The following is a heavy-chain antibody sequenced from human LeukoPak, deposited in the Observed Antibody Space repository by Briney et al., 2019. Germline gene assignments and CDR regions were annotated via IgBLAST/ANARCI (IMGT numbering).Heavy chain of an antibody. D-gene: IGHD3-10*01. CDR1: VFTFSGSA. CDR2: IRGKADT. CDR3: SRLRGDGSLTTYSYHGMDV. V-gene: IGHV3-73*01. Sequence: PGGSLRLSCAASVFTFSGSAIHCVPAASGKGLVWVGRIRGKADTAYAASVKGRFTISRDDSKITAYLQMNSLTTEDTAVYYCSRLRGDGSLTTYSYHGMDVWGQGTTVTVSS. J-gene: IGHJ6*02.